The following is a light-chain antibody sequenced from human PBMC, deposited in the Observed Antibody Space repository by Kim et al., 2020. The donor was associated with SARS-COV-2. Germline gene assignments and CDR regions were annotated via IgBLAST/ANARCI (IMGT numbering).Light chain of an antibody. CDR1: SLRSYY. CDR2: GKN. J-gene: IGLJ2*01. V-gene: IGLV3-19*01. Sequence: SSELTQDSAVSVALGQTVRITCQGDSLRSYYATWYQQKPGQATILVIYGKNNRPSGIPDRFSGSSSGNTASLTITGTQAGDEADYYCNSRDSNNNVVFGGGTKLTVL. CDR3: NSRDSNNNVV.